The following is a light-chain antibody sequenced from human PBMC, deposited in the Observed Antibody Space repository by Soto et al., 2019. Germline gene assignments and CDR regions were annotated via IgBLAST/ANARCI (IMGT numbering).Light chain of an antibody. CDR1: QSISSW. V-gene: IGKV1-5*01. CDR3: QQYNSYWT. Sequence: DIQMTQSPSTLSASVGDRVTITCRASQSISSWLAWYQQKPGKAPKLLIYDASSLESGVPSRFSGSGSGTEFTLTTSSLQPDDFATYYCQQYNSYWTCGKGNKVEIK. CDR2: DAS. J-gene: IGKJ1*01.